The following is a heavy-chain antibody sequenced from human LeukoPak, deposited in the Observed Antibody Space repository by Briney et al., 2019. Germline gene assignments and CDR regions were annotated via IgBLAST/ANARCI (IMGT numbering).Heavy chain of an antibody. V-gene: IGHV3-69-1*01. J-gene: IGHJ5*02. Sequence: PGGSLRLSCAASGFTFSSHTVTWVRQAPGRGLEWVSSISSSSIIHYADSVRGRFTISRDNAKKSLYLQMNSLRAEDTAVYYCARAVAGTRFDPWGQGTLVTVSS. CDR1: GFTFSSHT. D-gene: IGHD6-19*01. CDR2: ISSSSII. CDR3: ARAVAGTRFDP.